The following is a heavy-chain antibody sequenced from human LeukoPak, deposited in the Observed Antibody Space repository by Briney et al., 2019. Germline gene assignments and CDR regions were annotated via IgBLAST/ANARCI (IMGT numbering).Heavy chain of an antibody. CDR3: ARGVCSSTSCYDAFDI. CDR2: INPNSGGT. CDR1: GYTFTGYY. Sequence: ASVEVSCKASGYTFTGYYMHWVRQAPGQGLEWMGWINPNSGGTNYAQKFQGRVTMTRDTSISTAYMELSRLRSDDTAVYYCARGVCSSTSCYDAFDIWGQGTMVTVSS. D-gene: IGHD2-2*01. V-gene: IGHV1-2*02. J-gene: IGHJ3*02.